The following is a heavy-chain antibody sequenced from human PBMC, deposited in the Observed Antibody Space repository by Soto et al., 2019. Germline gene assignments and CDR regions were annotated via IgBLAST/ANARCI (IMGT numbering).Heavy chain of an antibody. V-gene: IGHV3-30*18. CDR3: AKYYYDSSGYLAPVDY. CDR1: GFTFSSYG. CDR2: ISYDGSNK. J-gene: IGHJ4*02. Sequence: QVQLVESGGGVVQPGRSLRLSCAASGFTFSSYGMHWVRQAPGKGLEWVAVISYDGSNKYYADSVKGRFTISRDNSNNTLYLQMNSLRAEDTAVYYCAKYYYDSSGYLAPVDYWGQGTLVTVSS. D-gene: IGHD3-22*01.